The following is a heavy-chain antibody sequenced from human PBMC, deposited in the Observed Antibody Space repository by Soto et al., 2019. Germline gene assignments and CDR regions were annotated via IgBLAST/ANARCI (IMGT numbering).Heavy chain of an antibody. J-gene: IGHJ5*02. D-gene: IGHD6-13*01. V-gene: IGHV4-31*03. Sequence: QVQLQESGPVLVKPSQTLSLTCTVSSGTISSGGYYWSWIRQHPGKGLEWIGYIYYSGSTYYNPSLKSRVTISVDTSKNQFSLKLSSVTAADTAVYYCTRVFSDSSSFFDPWGQGTLVTVSS. CDR1: SGTISSGGYY. CDR3: TRVFSDSSSFFDP. CDR2: IYYSGST.